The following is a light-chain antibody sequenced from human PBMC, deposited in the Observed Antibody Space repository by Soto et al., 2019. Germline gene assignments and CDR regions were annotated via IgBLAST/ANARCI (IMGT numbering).Light chain of an antibody. CDR1: SSDVGGYNY. J-gene: IGLJ2*01. V-gene: IGLV2-14*01. Sequence: QSALTQPASVSGSPGHSITISCTGTSSDVGGYNYVSWYQQHPGKAPKLMIYDVSNRPSGVSNRFSGPKSGNTASLTISGLQAEDEADYYCSSYTSSSTLVVFGGGTKLTVL. CDR3: SSYTSSSTLVV. CDR2: DVS.